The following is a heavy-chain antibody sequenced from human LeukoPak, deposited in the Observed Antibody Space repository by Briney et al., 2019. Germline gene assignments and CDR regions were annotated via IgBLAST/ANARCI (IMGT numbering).Heavy chain of an antibody. CDR1: GGSISSGDYY. Sequence: SETLSLTCTVSGGSISSGDYYWSWIRQPPGKGLEWIGEINHSGSTNYNPSLKSRVTISVDTSKNQFSLKLSSVTAADTAVYYCARGRLFYSSSSCFDYWGQGTLVTVSS. CDR2: INHSGST. D-gene: IGHD6-6*01. CDR3: ARGRLFYSSSSCFDY. V-gene: IGHV4-30-4*01. J-gene: IGHJ4*02.